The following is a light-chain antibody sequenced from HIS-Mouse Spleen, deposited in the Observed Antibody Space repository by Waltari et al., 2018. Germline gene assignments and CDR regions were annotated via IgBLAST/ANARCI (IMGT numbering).Light chain of an antibody. CDR3: QAWDSSTAV. V-gene: IGLV3-1*01. CDR2: QDS. J-gene: IGLJ1*01. CDR1: KLGDKY. Sequence: YELTQPPSVSVSPGQAASITFSGDKLGDKYACWYQQKPGQSPVLVIYQDSKRPSGIPWRVSGSNSGNTATLTISGTQAMDEADYYCQAWDSSTAVFGTGTKVTVL.